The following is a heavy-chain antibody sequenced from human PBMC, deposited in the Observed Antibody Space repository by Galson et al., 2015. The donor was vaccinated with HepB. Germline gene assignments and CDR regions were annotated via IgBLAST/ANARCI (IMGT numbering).Heavy chain of an antibody. D-gene: IGHD3-10*01. CDR3: AKEYNITVRGVIKNPQY. J-gene: IGHJ4*02. V-gene: IGHV3-30*02. Sequence: SLRLSCAASGFTFSSYGMHWVRQAPGKGLEWVALIQYDGNKKYYADSVKGRFTISRDNSENTLHLQMNSLRAEDTAVYYCAKEYNITVRGVIKNPQYWGQGTLVTVSS. CDR2: IQYDGNKK. CDR1: GFTFSSYG.